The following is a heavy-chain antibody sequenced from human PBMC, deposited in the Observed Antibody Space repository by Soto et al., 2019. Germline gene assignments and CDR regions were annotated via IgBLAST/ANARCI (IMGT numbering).Heavy chain of an antibody. CDR1: GFTVSSNY. Sequence: GGSLRLSCAASGFTVSSNYMSWVRQAPGKGLEWVSVIYSGGSTYYADSVKGRLTISRDNAKNSLYLQMNSLRPEDTALYYCAKDIREYSSGWTYFDYWGHGTLVTVSS. CDR3: AKDIREYSSGWTYFDY. V-gene: IGHV3-53*05. CDR2: IYSGGST. D-gene: IGHD6-19*01. J-gene: IGHJ4*01.